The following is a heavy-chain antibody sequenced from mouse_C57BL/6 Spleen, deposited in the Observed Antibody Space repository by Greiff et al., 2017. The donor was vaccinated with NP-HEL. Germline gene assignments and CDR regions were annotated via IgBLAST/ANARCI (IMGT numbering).Heavy chain of an antibody. J-gene: IGHJ2*01. V-gene: IGHV1-52*01. D-gene: IGHD3-2*02. CDR2: IDPSDSET. CDR1: GYTFTSYW. Sequence: QVQLQQSGAELVRPGSSVKLSCKASGYTFTSYWMHWVKQRPIQGLEWIGNIDPSDSETHYNQKFKDKATLTVDKSSSTAYMQLSSLTSEDSAVYYCARGAQATFFDYWGQGTTLTVSS. CDR3: ARGAQATFFDY.